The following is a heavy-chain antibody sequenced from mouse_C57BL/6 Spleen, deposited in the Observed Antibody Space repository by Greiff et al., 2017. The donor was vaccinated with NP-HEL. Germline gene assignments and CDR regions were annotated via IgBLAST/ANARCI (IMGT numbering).Heavy chain of an antibody. CDR3: ARVIYYDYDEDY. V-gene: IGHV1-19*01. CDR2: INPYNGGT. J-gene: IGHJ2*01. D-gene: IGHD2-4*01. Sequence: LVKPGASVKMSCKASGYTFTDYYMNWVKQSHGKSLEWIGVINPYNGGTSYNQKFKGKATLTVDKSSSTAYMELNSLTSEDSAVYYCARVIYYDYDEDYWGQGTTLTVSS. CDR1: GYTFTDYY.